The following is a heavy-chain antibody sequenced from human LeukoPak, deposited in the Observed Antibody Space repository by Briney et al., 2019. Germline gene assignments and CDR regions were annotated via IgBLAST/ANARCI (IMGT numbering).Heavy chain of an antibody. V-gene: IGHV1-2*02. D-gene: IGHD1-1*01. CDR1: GYTFTGYY. CDR3: ARLGMSTIIEGWFDP. CDR2: INPNSGGT. Sequence: EASVKVSCTASGYTFTGYYMHWVRQAPGQGLEWMGWINPNSGGTNYAQKFQGRVSMTRDTAISTAYMELSRLRSDDTAVYYCARLGMSTIIEGWFDPWGQGTLVTASS. J-gene: IGHJ5*02.